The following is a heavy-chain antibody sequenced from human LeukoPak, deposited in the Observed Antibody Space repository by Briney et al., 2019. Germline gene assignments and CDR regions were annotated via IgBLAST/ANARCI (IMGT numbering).Heavy chain of an antibody. CDR2: MYSRGDT. D-gene: IGHD6-13*01. J-gene: IGHJ5*02. Sequence: GGSLRLSCAASGFTASDNYMSWVRQAPGKGLEWVSVMYSRGDTYYADSVKGRFTFSRDISKNTLYLQMNGLRTEDTAMYYCARGAPQVPAAGVLASWGQGTLVTVSS. CDR3: ARGAPQVPAAGVLAS. CDR1: GFTASDNY. V-gene: IGHV3-53*01.